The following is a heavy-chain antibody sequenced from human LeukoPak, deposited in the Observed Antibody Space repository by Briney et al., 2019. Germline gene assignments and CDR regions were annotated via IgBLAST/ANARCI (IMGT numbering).Heavy chain of an antibody. CDR3: VRQGGGDNCR. D-gene: IGHD4-23*01. CDR2: MYPWGSA. J-gene: IGHJ4*01. CDR1: GFTLNTND. Sequence: PGRSLRLSCAASGFTLNTNDMNWVRQAPGEGLEWVSIMYPWGSAFYTDSVKGRFTVTRDESKNMMFLQMNTLRPDDTAMYYCVRQGGGDNCRWGQGALVTVSS. V-gene: IGHV3-66*02.